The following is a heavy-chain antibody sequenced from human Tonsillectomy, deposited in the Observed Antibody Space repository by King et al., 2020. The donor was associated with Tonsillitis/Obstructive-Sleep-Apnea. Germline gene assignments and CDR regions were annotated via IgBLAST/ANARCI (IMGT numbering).Heavy chain of an antibody. CDR2: IYWDDDK. J-gene: IGHJ4*02. Sequence: FTLKESGPTLVKPPQTLTLTCTFSGFSLSTSGVGVGWIRQPPGKALEWLALIYWDDDKRYSPSLKSRLTITKDTSKNQVVLTMTNMDPVDTATYYCAHNLYRSSTSWYMGAFDYWGQGTLVTVSS. CDR3: AHNLYRSSTSWYMGAFDY. CDR1: GFSLSTSGVG. D-gene: IGHD2-2*02. V-gene: IGHV2-5*02.